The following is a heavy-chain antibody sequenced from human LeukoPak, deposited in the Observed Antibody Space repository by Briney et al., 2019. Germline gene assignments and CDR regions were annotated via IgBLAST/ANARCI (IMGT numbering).Heavy chain of an antibody. Sequence: ASVKVSCKASGYTFTSYDINWVRQATGQGLEWMGWMNPNSGNTGYAQKFQGRVTMTRNTSISTAYMELSSLRSEDTAVYYCARGRYSGSNSPRENDYWGQGTLVTVSS. J-gene: IGHJ4*02. CDR1: GYTFTSYD. D-gene: IGHD1-26*01. CDR2: MNPNSGNT. V-gene: IGHV1-8*01. CDR3: ARGRYSGSNSPRENDY.